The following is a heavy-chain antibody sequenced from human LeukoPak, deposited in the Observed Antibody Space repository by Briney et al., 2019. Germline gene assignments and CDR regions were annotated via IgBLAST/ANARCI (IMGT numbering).Heavy chain of an antibody. Sequence: PSETLSLTCTVSGGSISSSSYYWGWIRQPPGKGLEWIGSIYYSGSTYYNPSLKSRVTISVDTSKNQFSLKLSSVTAAGTAVYYCVGSMVRGVIITSFDYWGQGTLVTVSS. CDR2: IYYSGST. CDR1: GGSISSSSYY. CDR3: VGSMVRGVIITSFDY. J-gene: IGHJ4*02. D-gene: IGHD3-10*01. V-gene: IGHV4-39*01.